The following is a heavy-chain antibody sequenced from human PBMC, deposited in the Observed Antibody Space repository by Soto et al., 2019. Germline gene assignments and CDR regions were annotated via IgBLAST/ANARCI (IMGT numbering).Heavy chain of an antibody. D-gene: IGHD4-17*01. CDR3: AKTGFGDYDY. Sequence: EVLLLESGGGLVQPGGSLRLSCAASGFTFNSYGMSWVRQAPGKGLEWVAVVSPSGENTNYADSVKGRFTISRDNSNNTVNLQMNSLRAEDTAIYFCAKTGFGDYDYWGPGALVTVSS. J-gene: IGHJ4*02. V-gene: IGHV3-23*01. CDR2: VSPSGENT. CDR1: GFTFNSYG.